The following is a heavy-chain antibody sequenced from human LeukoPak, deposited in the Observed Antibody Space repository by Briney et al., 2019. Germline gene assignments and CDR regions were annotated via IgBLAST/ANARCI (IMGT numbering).Heavy chain of an antibody. Sequence: ASVKVSCKASGYTFTSNYIHWVRQAPGQGLEWMGMIYPRDGSTSYAQKFQGRVTVTRDTSTSTVHMELSGLRSEDTAVYYCARDRSRDGYKGDRFDIWGQGTMVTVSS. CDR1: GYTFTSNY. CDR3: ARDRSRDGYKGDRFDI. V-gene: IGHV1-46*01. J-gene: IGHJ3*02. D-gene: IGHD5-24*01. CDR2: IYPRDGST.